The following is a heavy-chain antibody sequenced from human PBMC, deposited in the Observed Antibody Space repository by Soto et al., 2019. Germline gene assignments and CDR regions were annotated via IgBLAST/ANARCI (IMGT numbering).Heavy chain of an antibody. D-gene: IGHD3-10*01. CDR1: WFSFSTSGVG. Sequence: SGPTLVNPTQTLTLTCTFSWFSFSTSGVGVGWIRQPPGKALEWLALIYWDEDKRYRPSLGSRLTITKDTSKNQVVLTMTNMDPVDTATYYCVSGSFPNWFDPWGQGTLVTVSS. CDR3: VSGSFPNWFDP. V-gene: IGHV2-5*02. CDR2: IYWDEDK. J-gene: IGHJ5*02.